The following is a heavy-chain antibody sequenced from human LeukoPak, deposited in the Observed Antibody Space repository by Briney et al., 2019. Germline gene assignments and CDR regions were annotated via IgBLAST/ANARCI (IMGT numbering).Heavy chain of an antibody. J-gene: IGHJ5*02. D-gene: IGHD6-19*01. CDR2: INHSGST. V-gene: IGHV4-34*01. Sequence: KPSETLSLTCAVYGGSFSGYYWGWIRQPPGKGLEWIGEINHSGSTNYNPSLKSRVTISVDTSKNQFSLKLSSVTAADTAVYYCARGKWLANWFDPWGQGTLVTVSS. CDR1: GGSFSGYY. CDR3: ARGKWLANWFDP.